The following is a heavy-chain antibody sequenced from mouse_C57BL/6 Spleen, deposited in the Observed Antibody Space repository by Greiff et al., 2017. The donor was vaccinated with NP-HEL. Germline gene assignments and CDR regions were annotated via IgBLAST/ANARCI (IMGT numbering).Heavy chain of an antibody. CDR3: ARRFYYGSSYPYWYFDV. CDR1: GYTFTSYW. CDR2: IDPSDSYT. D-gene: IGHD1-1*01. Sequence: QVQLQQPGAELVMPGASVKLSCKASGYTFTSYWMHWVKQRPGQGLEWIGEIDPSDSYTNYNQKFKAKSTLTVDKSSSTAYMQLSSLTSEDSAVYYCARRFYYGSSYPYWYFDVWGTGTTVTVSS. J-gene: IGHJ1*03. V-gene: IGHV1-69*01.